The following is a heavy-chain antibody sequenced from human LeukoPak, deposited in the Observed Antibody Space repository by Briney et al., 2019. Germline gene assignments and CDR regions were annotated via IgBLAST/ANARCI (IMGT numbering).Heavy chain of an antibody. CDR3: ARDPTPYDSSGYGDAFDI. J-gene: IGHJ3*02. D-gene: IGHD3-22*01. V-gene: IGHV3-30*01. Sequence: GGSLRLSCAASGFTFGSYAMHWVRQAPGKGLEWVAVISYDGSNKYYADSVKGRFTISRDNSKNTLYLQMNSLRAEDTAVYYCARDPTPYDSSGYGDAFDIWGQGTMVTVSS. CDR1: GFTFGSYA. CDR2: ISYDGSNK.